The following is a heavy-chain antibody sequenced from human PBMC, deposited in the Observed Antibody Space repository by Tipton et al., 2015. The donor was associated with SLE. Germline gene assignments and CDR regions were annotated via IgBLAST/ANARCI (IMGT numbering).Heavy chain of an antibody. V-gene: IGHV3-23*01. CDR3: AKDLYVMDV. Sequence: SLRLSCAASGFPFSSYAMSWVRQAPGKGLEWVSGIDGGGVNTYYADSVKGRFTISRDNSKNTLYLQMNSLRAEDTAVFYCAKDLYVMDVWGQGTTVTVSS. J-gene: IGHJ6*02. CDR1: GFPFSSYA. CDR2: IDGGGVNT.